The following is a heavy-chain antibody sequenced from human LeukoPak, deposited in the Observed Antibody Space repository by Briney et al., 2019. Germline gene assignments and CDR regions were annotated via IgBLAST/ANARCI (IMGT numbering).Heavy chain of an antibody. CDR1: GGSISSYY. Sequence: SETLSLTCTVSGGSISSYYWSWIRQPAGKGLEWIGRIYTSGSTKYNPSLKSRVTMSVDTSKNQFSLKLSSVTAADTAVYYCARGRPYQLLSYWFDPWGQGTLVTVSS. D-gene: IGHD6-6*01. V-gene: IGHV4-4*07. J-gene: IGHJ5*02. CDR3: ARGRPYQLLSYWFDP. CDR2: IYTSGST.